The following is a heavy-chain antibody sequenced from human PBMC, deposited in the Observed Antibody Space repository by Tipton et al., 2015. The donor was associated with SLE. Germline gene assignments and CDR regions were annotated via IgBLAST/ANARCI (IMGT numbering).Heavy chain of an antibody. J-gene: IGHJ6*02. Sequence: QLVQSGPEVKKPGASVKVSCKASGHTFTSYDITWVRQAPGQGLEWMGWMNPNTGKTGYAQKFQGRVTITRNTSITTAYMELSSLTSDDTAVYYCARGDGPYYSSLYYYYGMDVWGQGTTVTVSS. V-gene: IGHV1-8*02. CDR1: GHTFTSYD. CDR3: ARGDGPYYSSLYYYYGMDV. CDR2: MNPNTGKT. D-gene: IGHD3-10*01.